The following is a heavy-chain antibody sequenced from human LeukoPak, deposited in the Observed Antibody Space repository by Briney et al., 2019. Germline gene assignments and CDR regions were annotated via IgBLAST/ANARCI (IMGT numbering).Heavy chain of an antibody. J-gene: IGHJ4*02. Sequence: GESLKISCKGSGYSFTSYWIAWVRQMPGKGLEWMGIIYPDDSDTRYSPSFQGQVTISADKSISTAYLQWSSLEASDTAMYYCARLPYCSGGSCPPVYFDSWGQGTLVTVSS. CDR3: ARLPYCSGGSCPPVYFDS. CDR1: GYSFTSYW. D-gene: IGHD2-15*01. V-gene: IGHV5-51*01. CDR2: IYPDDSDT.